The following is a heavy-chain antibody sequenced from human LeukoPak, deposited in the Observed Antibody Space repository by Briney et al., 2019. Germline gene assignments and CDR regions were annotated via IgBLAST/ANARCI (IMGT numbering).Heavy chain of an antibody. CDR2: IYYSGST. CDR1: GGSISSYY. V-gene: IGHV4-59*12. D-gene: IGHD2-15*01. Sequence: PSETPSLTCTVSGGSISSYYWSWIRQPPGKGLEWIGYIYYSGSTNYNPSLKSRVTISVDTSKNQFSLKLSSVTAADTAVYYCARVDLYCSGGSCSANYDYWGQGTLVTVSS. CDR3: ARVDLYCSGGSCSANYDY. J-gene: IGHJ4*02.